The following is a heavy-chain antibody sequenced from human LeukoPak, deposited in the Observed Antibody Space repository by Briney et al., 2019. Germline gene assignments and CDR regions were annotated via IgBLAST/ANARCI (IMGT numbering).Heavy chain of an antibody. D-gene: IGHD2-15*01. CDR1: GFTFSDFY. J-gene: IGHJ3*02. V-gene: IGHV3-11*04. CDR2: TSSSDAGT. CDR3: ARVGWYCCGGSCYDDAFDI. Sequence: GGSLRLSCAASGFTFSDFYMNWIRQAPGKGLEWVSATSSSDAGTYHADSVRGRFTISRDTSKNTLYLQMNSLRAEDTAVYYLARVGWYCCGGSCYDDAFDIWGQGTMVTVSS.